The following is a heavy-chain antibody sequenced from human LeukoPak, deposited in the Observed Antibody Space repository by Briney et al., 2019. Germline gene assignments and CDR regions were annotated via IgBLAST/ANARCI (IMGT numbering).Heavy chain of an antibody. D-gene: IGHD1-1*01. CDR3: ARDRAGTTWYFDL. CDR2: ISAYNGNT. CDR1: GYTFTSYG. Sequence: ASVKVSCKASGYTFTSYGISWVRPAPGRGLEWMGWISAYNGNTNYAQKLQGRDTMTTDTSTSTAYMELRSLRSDDTAVYYCARDRAGTTWYFDLWGRGTLVTVSS. V-gene: IGHV1-18*04. J-gene: IGHJ2*01.